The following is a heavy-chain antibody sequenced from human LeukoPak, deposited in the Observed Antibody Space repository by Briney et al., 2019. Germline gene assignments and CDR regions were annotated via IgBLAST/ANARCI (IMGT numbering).Heavy chain of an antibody. Sequence: SETLSLTCAVSGGSISSSNWWSWVRQPPGKVLEWIGEFYHSGSTNYNPSLKSRVTISVDKSKNQFSLKLSSVTAADTAVYYCARAYCSGGSCPLDYWGQGTLVTVSS. CDR1: GGSISSSNW. CDR2: FYHSGST. D-gene: IGHD2-15*01. J-gene: IGHJ4*02. V-gene: IGHV4-4*02. CDR3: ARAYCSGGSCPLDY.